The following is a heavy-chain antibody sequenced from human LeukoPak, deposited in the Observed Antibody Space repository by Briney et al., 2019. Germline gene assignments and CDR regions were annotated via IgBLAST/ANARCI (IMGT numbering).Heavy chain of an antibody. CDR2: IYYSGST. Sequence: PSETLSLTCTVSGGSISSSSYYWGWIRQPPGKGLEWIGSIYYSGSTYYNPSLKSRVTISVDTSKNQFSLKLSSVTAADTAVYYCARSITMVRGVKLGARGFDPWGQGTLVTVSS. CDR3: ARSITMVRGVKLGARGFDP. CDR1: GGSISSSSYY. J-gene: IGHJ5*02. D-gene: IGHD3-10*01. V-gene: IGHV4-39*01.